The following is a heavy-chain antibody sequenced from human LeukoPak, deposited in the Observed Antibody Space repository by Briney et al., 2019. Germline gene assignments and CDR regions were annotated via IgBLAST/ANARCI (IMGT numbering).Heavy chain of an antibody. J-gene: IGHJ4*02. D-gene: IGHD6-13*01. CDR3: AKMSFPGGIAAAGGDYFDY. V-gene: IGHV3-21*04. CDR2: ISSSSTYI. CDR1: GLTFNNSG. Sequence: GGSLRLSCAASGLTFNNSGMLWVRQAPGKGLEWVSSISSSSTYIYYADSVKGRFTISRDNAKNTLYLQMNSLRAEDTAVYYCAKMSFPGGIAAAGGDYFDYWGQGTLVTVSS.